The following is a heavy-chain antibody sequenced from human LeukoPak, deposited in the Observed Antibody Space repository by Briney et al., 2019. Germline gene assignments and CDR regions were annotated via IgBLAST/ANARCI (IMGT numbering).Heavy chain of an antibody. D-gene: IGHD1-7*01. CDR2: ISSSSSTI. V-gene: IGHV3-48*01. J-gene: IGHJ4*02. CDR3: ARSSRELGGYAPWELMPPFDY. Sequence: TGGSLRLSCTASGFTFGDYAMSWVRQAPGKGLEWVSYISSSSSTIYYADSVKGRFTISRDNAKNSLYLQMNSLRAEDTAVYYCARSSRELGGYAPWELMPPFDYWGQGTLVTVSS. CDR1: GFTFGDYA.